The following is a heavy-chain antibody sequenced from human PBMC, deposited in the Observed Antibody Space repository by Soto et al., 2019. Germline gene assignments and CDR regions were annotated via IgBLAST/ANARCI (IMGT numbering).Heavy chain of an antibody. CDR3: TTVNTTVIPYYFDY. CDR2: IKSKTDGGTT. CDR1: GFTVSNAW. Sequence: GGSLRLSCAASGFTVSNAWMSWVRQAPGKGLEWVGRIKSKTDGGTTDYAGPMKGRFTISRDDSKNTLYLQMNSLKTEDTAVYYCTTVNTTVIPYYFDYWGQGTLVTVSS. V-gene: IGHV3-15*01. D-gene: IGHD4-17*01. J-gene: IGHJ4*02.